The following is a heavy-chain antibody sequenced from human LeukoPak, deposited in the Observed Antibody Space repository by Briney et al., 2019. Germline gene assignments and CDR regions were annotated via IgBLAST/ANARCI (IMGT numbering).Heavy chain of an antibody. Sequence: GGSLRLSCAASGFTFSSYAMSWVRQAPGKGLEWVSAISGSGGSTYYADSVKGRFTISRDNSKNTLYLQMNSLRAEDTAVYYCARVSKIAAAGTGLDYWGQGTLVTVSS. J-gene: IGHJ4*02. D-gene: IGHD6-13*01. CDR2: ISGSGGST. V-gene: IGHV3-23*01. CDR3: ARVSKIAAAGTGLDY. CDR1: GFTFSSYA.